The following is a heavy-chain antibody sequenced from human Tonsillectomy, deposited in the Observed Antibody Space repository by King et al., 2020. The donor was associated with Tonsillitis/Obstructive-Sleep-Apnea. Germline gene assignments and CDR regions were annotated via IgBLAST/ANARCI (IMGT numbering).Heavy chain of an antibody. D-gene: IGHD6-19*01. V-gene: IGHV3-30*18. CDR2: ISYDGTNA. CDR1: GFTFSNYG. J-gene: IGHJ4*02. Sequence: VQLMESGGGVVQPGRSLRLSCAASGFTFSNYGMHLVRQAPGKGREWVAVISYDGTNAYYGDSVKGRFTISRDNSKNTLYLQMNSLRAEDTAVYYCAKDTGPIAVAGEFDYWGQGTLVTVSS. CDR3: AKDTGPIAVAGEFDY.